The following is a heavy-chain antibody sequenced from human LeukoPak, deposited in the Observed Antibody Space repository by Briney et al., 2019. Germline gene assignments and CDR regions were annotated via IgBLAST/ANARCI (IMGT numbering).Heavy chain of an antibody. CDR1: GGSISGYC. Sequence: SETLSLTCTVSGGSISGYCWNWIRQAPGKGLEWIGYIYSSGSTNYNPSLKSRVTISVDTSKNQFSLKLSSVTAADTAVYYCARSSYISGQERLDYWGQGTLVTVSS. V-gene: IGHV4-59*08. J-gene: IGHJ4*02. D-gene: IGHD6-19*01. CDR3: ARSSYISGQERLDY. CDR2: IYSSGST.